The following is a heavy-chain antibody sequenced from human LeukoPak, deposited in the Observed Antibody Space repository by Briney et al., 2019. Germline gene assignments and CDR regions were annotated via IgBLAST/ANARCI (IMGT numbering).Heavy chain of an antibody. CDR3: AEDIGSSSIFDY. V-gene: IGHV3-23*01. CDR2: ISGSGGST. Sequence: PGGSLRLSCAASGFTFSSYAMSWVRQAPGKGLEWVSAISGSGGSTYYADSVKGRFTISRDNSKNTLYLQMNSLRAEDTAVYYCAEDIGSSSIFDYWGQGTLVTVSS. J-gene: IGHJ4*02. CDR1: GFTFSSYA. D-gene: IGHD6-13*01.